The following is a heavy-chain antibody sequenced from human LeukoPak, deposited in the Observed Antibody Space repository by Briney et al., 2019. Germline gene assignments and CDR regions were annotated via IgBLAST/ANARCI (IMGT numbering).Heavy chain of an antibody. Sequence: GRSLRLSCAASGFTFSSYWMSWVRQAPGKGLEWVANIKQDGSEKYYVDSVKGRFTISRDNAKNSLYLQMNSLRAEDTAVYYCASGILRGVGDYWGQGTLVTVSS. CDR2: IKQDGSEK. CDR3: ASGILRGVGDY. V-gene: IGHV3-7*01. CDR1: GFTFSSYW. D-gene: IGHD3-10*01. J-gene: IGHJ4*02.